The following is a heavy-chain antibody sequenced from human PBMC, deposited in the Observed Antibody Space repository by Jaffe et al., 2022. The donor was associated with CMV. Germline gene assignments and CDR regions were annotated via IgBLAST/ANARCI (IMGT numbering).Heavy chain of an antibody. D-gene: IGHD6-6*01. Sequence: EVQLVESGGGLVQPGRSLRLSCTASGFTFGDYAMSWVRQAPGKGLEWVGFIRSKAYGGTTEYAASVKGRFTISRDDSKSIAYLQMNSLKTEDTAVYYCTRDMFEGIEYSSSSNWFDPWGQGTLVTVSS. CDR3: TRDMFEGIEYSSSSNWFDP. J-gene: IGHJ5*02. CDR1: GFTFGDYA. V-gene: IGHV3-49*04. CDR2: IRSKAYGGTT.